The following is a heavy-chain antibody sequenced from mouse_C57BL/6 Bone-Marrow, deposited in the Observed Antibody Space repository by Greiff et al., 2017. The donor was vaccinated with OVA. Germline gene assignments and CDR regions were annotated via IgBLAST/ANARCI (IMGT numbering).Heavy chain of an antibody. CDR1: GFTFSDYG. J-gene: IGHJ4*01. V-gene: IGHV5-15*01. Sequence: DVMLVESGGGLVQPRGSLKLSCAASGFTFSDYGMAWVRQAPRKGPEWVAFISNLAYSIYYADTVTGRFTISRENAKNTLYLEMSSLRSEDTAMYYCARQLWRYAGYAMDYWGQGTSGTVSS. CDR3: ARQLWRYAGYAMDY. D-gene: IGHD1-1*02. CDR2: ISNLAYSI.